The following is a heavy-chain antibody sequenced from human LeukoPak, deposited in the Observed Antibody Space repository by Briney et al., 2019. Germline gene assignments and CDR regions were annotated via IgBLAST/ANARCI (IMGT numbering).Heavy chain of an antibody. CDR1: GFTFSSYG. D-gene: IGHD1-26*01. V-gene: IGHV3-30*02. CDR3: AKVHSGSYSGFQH. CDR2: IRYDGSNK. Sequence: PGGSLRLSCAASGFTFSSYGMHWVRQAPGKGLEWVTFIRYDGSNKYYADSVKGRFTISRDNSKNTLYLQMNSLRAEDTAVYYCAKVHSGSYSGFQHWGQGTLVTVSS. J-gene: IGHJ1*01.